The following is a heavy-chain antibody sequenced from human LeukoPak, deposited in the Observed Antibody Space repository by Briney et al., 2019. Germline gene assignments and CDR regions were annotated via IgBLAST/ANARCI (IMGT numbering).Heavy chain of an antibody. CDR3: ARAGSIAAAAD. Sequence: PSETLSLTCTVSGGSISSSSYYWSWIRQPAGKGLEWIGRIYTSGSTNYNPSLKSRVTISVDKSKNQFSLKLSSVTAADTAVYCCARAGSIAAAADWGQGTLVTVSS. CDR1: GGSISSSSYY. CDR2: IYTSGST. J-gene: IGHJ4*02. D-gene: IGHD6-13*01. V-gene: IGHV4-61*02.